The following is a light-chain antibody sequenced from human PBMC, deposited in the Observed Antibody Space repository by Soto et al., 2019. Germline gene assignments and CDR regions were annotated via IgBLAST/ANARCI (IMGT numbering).Light chain of an antibody. CDR1: QTFSSS. J-gene: IGKJ4*01. CDR3: QQHINWPLT. Sequence: VMTQSPATLSLSPGERATLSCRASQTFSSSLAWYQQKPGQAPRLLIYEASNRATGIPARFSGSGSGADFTLTISSLEPEDFALYYCQQHINWPLTFGGGTKVDIK. V-gene: IGKV3-11*01. CDR2: EAS.